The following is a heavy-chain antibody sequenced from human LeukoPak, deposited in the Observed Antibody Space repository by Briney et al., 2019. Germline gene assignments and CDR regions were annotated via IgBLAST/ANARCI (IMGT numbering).Heavy chain of an antibody. CDR2: ISGSGGSI. D-gene: IGHD2-2*01. V-gene: IGHV3-23*01. Sequence: GGSLRLSCAASGFTLTTYAMNWVRQAPGKGLEWVSAISGSGGSIYYADSVKGRFTISRDNSKNTLYLQMNSLRAEDTAVYYCAKAGDCSSTSCLHALFDYWGQGTLVTVSS. J-gene: IGHJ4*02. CDR1: GFTLTTYA. CDR3: AKAGDCSSTSCLHALFDY.